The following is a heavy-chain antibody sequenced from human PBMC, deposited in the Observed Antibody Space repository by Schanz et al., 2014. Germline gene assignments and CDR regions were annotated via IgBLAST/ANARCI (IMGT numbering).Heavy chain of an antibody. J-gene: IGHJ4*02. Sequence: EVQLVESGGGLVQPGGSLRLSCAASGFTFSSYAMNWVRQAPGKGLEWVSSISRSDGSTYYADSVKGRFTISSDISKNMLYLQRNSLRAEDTALYYCTKGMDSYVSGSDHWGQGTLVTVSS. CDR3: TKGMDSYVSGSDH. V-gene: IGHV3-23*04. CDR2: ISRSDGST. CDR1: GFTFSSYA. D-gene: IGHD3-10*01.